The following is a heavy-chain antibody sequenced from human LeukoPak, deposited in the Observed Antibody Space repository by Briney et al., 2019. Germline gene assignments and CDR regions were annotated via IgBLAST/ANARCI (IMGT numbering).Heavy chain of an antibody. Sequence: TSETLSLTCTVSGGSISTYFWTWIRQPPGKALEWIGYIYYNGDTNYDPSLKNRVTISVDTPKNQFSLKLSSVTAADTAVYYCARDLGRGVNSWGQGTLVTVSS. D-gene: IGHD3-10*01. J-gene: IGHJ5*02. CDR3: ARDLGRGVNS. CDR1: GGSISTYF. V-gene: IGHV4-59*12. CDR2: IYYNGDT.